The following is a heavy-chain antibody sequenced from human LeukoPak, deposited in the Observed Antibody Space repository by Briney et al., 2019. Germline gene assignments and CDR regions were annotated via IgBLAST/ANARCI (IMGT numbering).Heavy chain of an antibody. D-gene: IGHD2/OR15-2a*01. Sequence: SETLSLTCAVYGGSFSGYYWSWIRQPPGKGLEWIGEINHSGSTNYNPSLKSRVTISVDTSKNQFSLKLSSVTAADTAVYYCAGHHPRNTVDFWGQGTLVTVSS. CDR2: INHSGST. CDR1: GGSFSGYY. V-gene: IGHV4-34*01. CDR3: AGHHPRNTVDF. J-gene: IGHJ4*02.